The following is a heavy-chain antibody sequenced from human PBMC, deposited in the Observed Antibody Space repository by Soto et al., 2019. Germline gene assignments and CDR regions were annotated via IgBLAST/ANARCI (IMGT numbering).Heavy chain of an antibody. CDR3: SRDSPSVSGWYYRFDY. CDR1: GDSVFSNSAA. Sequence: PSQTLSLTYVISGDSVFSNSAAWNWIRHSTSRGLEWLGRTYYRSKWYNDYAVSMKSRITINPDTSKNQFSLQLNSVTPEDTAVYYCSRDSPSVSGWYYRFDYWGQRTLVTVSS. V-gene: IGHV6-1*01. CDR2: TYYRSKWYN. D-gene: IGHD6-19*01. J-gene: IGHJ4*02.